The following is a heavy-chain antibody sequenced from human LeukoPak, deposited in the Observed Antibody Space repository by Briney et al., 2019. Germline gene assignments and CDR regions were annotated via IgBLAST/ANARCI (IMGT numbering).Heavy chain of an antibody. D-gene: IGHD3-9*01. V-gene: IGHV3-11*04. CDR2: ISSSGSTI. CDR3: ARGIIGYDNLTGQIDY. J-gene: IGHJ4*02. CDR1: GFTFSDYY. Sequence: GGSLRLSCAASGFTFSDYYMSWIRQAPGKGLEWVSDISSSGSTIYYADSVKGRFTIFRDNAKNSLYLQMNSLRAEDTAVYYCARGIIGYDNLTGQIDYWGQGTLVTVSS.